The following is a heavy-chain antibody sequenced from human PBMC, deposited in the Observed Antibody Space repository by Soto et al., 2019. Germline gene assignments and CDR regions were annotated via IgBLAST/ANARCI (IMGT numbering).Heavy chain of an antibody. CDR2: TIPIIGTT. J-gene: IGHJ4*02. D-gene: IGHD5-18*01. V-gene: IGHV1-69*01. CDR3: AAGDSSDTGDY. CDR1: GATLSTHG. Sequence: QVQLMQSGAEVKKPGSSVKVSCKASGATLSTHGISWVRQAPGQGLEWMGGTIPIIGTTDYAEKFQGRVKITADESTTTSYMELSSLRPDDTAVYYCAAGDSSDTGDYWGQGTLVTVSS.